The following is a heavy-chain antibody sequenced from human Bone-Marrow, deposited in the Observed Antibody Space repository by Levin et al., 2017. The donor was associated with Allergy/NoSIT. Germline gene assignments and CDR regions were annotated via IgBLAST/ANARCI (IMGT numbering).Heavy chain of an antibody. Sequence: SETLSLTCTVSGGSISSYYWSWIRQPPGKGLEWIGYIYYSGSTNYNPSLKSRVTISVDTSKNQFSLKLSSVTAADTAVYYCARDEGGDGYNYYYWGQGTLVTVSS. J-gene: IGHJ4*02. CDR3: ARDEGGDGYNYYY. D-gene: IGHD5-24*01. CDR2: IYYSGST. V-gene: IGHV4-59*01. CDR1: GGSISSYY.